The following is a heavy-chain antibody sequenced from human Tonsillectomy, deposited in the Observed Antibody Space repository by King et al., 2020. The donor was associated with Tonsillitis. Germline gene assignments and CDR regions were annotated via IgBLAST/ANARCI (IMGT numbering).Heavy chain of an antibody. CDR2: ISYDGRNT. Sequence: QLVQSGGGVVQPGRSLRLSCAASGFIFRSYGMHGVRQAPGKGLEWVAVISYDGRNTHYAESVKGRFTVSRDNSENTLYLQMNSLGAEDTAVYYCARARLFSSAWGIDSWGQGGLVTVPA. V-gene: IGHV3-33*05. CDR3: ARARLFSSAWGIDS. CDR1: GFIFRSYG. D-gene: IGHD6-19*01. J-gene: IGHJ5*02.